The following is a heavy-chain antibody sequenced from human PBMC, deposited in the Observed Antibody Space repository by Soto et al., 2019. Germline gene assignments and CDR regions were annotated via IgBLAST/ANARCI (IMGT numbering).Heavy chain of an antibody. D-gene: IGHD4-17*01. CDR1: GYTFTSYG. V-gene: IGHV1-18*01. CDR3: ARDRRAAYGDYSYYYYGMDV. CDR2: ISAYNGNT. J-gene: IGHJ6*02. Sequence: QGQLVQSGAEVKKPWASVKVSFKASGYTFTSYGISWLRQAPGQGLEWMGWISAYNGNTNYAQTLQGRVTMTTDTSTSTAYMELRSLRSDDTAVYYCARDRRAAYGDYSYYYYGMDVWGQGTTVTVSS.